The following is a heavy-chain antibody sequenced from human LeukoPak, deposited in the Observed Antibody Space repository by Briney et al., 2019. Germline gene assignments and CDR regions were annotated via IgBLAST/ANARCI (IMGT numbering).Heavy chain of an antibody. D-gene: IGHD5-18*01. V-gene: IGHV3-21*01. CDR3: ARDTYGYSFGYCDY. J-gene: IGHJ4*02. CDR1: GFTFSSYI. Sequence: GGSLRLSCAASGFTFSSYIMNWVRQAPGKGLEWVSSITSGSGYIYYADSMKGRFTISRDNAKNSLYLHMNSLRAEDTAVYYCARDTYGYSFGYCDYWGQGALVTVSS. CDR2: ITSGSGYI.